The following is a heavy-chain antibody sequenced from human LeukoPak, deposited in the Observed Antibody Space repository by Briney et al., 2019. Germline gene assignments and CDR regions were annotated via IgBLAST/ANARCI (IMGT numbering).Heavy chain of an antibody. D-gene: IGHD5-18*01. CDR1: GGSISSSSYY. Sequence: SETLSLTCTVSGGSISSSSYYWGWIRQPPGKGLEGIGSIYYSGSTYYNPSLKSRVTISVDTSKNQFSLKLSSVTAADTAVYYCAGDSYGHRTPFDYWGQGTLVTVSS. CDR3: AGDSYGHRTPFDY. V-gene: IGHV4-39*02. CDR2: IYYSGST. J-gene: IGHJ4*02.